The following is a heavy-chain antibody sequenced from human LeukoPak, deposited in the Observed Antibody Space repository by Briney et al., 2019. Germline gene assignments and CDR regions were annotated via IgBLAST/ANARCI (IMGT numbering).Heavy chain of an antibody. J-gene: IGHJ6*02. Sequence: PSETLSLTCTVSGGSISSSYWSWIRQSPGKGLEWIGYIYYTGTTKYSPSLKSRVTISVDTSKSHFSLSLMSVTAADTAVYYCARAKIYDLGFYYYYGMDVWGPGTTVTVSS. D-gene: IGHD5/OR15-5a*01. CDR1: GGSISSSY. V-gene: IGHV4-59*01. CDR3: ARAKIYDLGFYYYYGMDV. CDR2: IYYTGTT.